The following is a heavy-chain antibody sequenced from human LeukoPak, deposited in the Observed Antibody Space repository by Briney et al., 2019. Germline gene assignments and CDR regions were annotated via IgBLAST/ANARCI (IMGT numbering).Heavy chain of an antibody. Sequence: GESLKISCKGSGYSFTIYWIGWVRQMPGKGLEWMGITYPGDSHTRYTPSIHGQANISTHQSISTDYLQWRSLKAADTAMYYCARSIYSSGSPPFDYWGQGTLVTVSS. CDR3: ARSIYSSGSPPFDY. D-gene: IGHD5-18*01. J-gene: IGHJ4*02. V-gene: IGHV5-51*01. CDR2: TYPGDSHT. CDR1: GYSFTIYW.